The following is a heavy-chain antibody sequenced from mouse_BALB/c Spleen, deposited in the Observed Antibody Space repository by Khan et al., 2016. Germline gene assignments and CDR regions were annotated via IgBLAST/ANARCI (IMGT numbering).Heavy chain of an antibody. J-gene: IGHJ4*01. D-gene: IGHD2-14*01. V-gene: IGHV5-4*02. Sequence: EVELVETGGGLVKPGGSLKLPCAASGFTFSDYYMYWVLHTPEKRLEWDASISDGCSYTSYPDSVKGRFTISRDHAKNHLYLQKSGLKSEDTAMYDWSRDKEVRRRTEQYAMDYWGQGTSVIVSS. CDR3: SRDKEVRRRTEQYAMDY. CDR1: GFTFSDYY. CDR2: ISDGCSYT.